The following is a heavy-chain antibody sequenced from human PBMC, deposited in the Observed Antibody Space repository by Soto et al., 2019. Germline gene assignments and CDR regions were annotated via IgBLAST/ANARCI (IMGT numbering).Heavy chain of an antibody. CDR1: GGTFSSYA. CDR3: ARDPDYCSGGSCYSEAGYYGMDV. V-gene: IGHV1-69*13. D-gene: IGHD2-15*01. Sequence: SVKVSCKASGGTFSSYAISWVRQAPGQGLEWMGGIIPIFGTANYAQKFQGRVTITADESTSTAYMGLSSLRSEDTAVYYCARDPDYCSGGSCYSEAGYYGMDVWGQGTTVTVSS. CDR2: IIPIFGTA. J-gene: IGHJ6*02.